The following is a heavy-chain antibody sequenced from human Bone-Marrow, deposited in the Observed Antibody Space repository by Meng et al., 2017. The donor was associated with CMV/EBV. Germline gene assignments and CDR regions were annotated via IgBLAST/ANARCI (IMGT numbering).Heavy chain of an antibody. Sequence: SETLSLTCTVSGYSISSGYYWGWIRQPPGKGLEWIGSIYHSGSTYYNPPLKSRATISVDTSKNQFSRKLSSVTAADTAVYYCASLKYYYDSSGYHLPGDWGQGTLVTVSS. J-gene: IGHJ4*02. D-gene: IGHD3-22*01. V-gene: IGHV4-38-2*02. CDR2: IYHSGST. CDR1: GYSISSGYY. CDR3: ASLKYYYDSSGYHLPGD.